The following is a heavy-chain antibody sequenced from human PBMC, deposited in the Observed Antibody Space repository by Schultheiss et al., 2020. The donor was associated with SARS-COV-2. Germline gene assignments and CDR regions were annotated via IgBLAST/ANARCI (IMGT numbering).Heavy chain of an antibody. Sequence: GGSLRLSCAASGFTFDDYAMHWVRQAPGKGLECVVSSRNKANSFTTEYAASVEGRFTISRDNSRNSVYLQMNSLKTEDTALYYFTRVGMGAADCWGLGTLVTVSS. V-gene: IGHV3-72*01. CDR3: TRVGMGAADC. D-gene: IGHD1-26*01. CDR2: SRNKANSFTT. CDR1: GFTFDDYA. J-gene: IGHJ4*02.